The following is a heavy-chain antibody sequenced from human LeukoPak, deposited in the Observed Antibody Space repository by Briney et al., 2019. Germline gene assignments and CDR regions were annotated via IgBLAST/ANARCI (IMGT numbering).Heavy chain of an antibody. CDR3: ARNTMIGNAFDI. V-gene: IGHV3-21*01. CDR2: ISSSSSYI. Sequence: GGSLRLSCAASGFTFSSYSMNWVRQAPGKGLEWVSSISSSSSYIYYADSVKGRFTISRDNAKNSLYLQMNSLRAEDTAVYYCARNTMIGNAFDIWGQGTMVTVSS. CDR1: GFTFSSYS. J-gene: IGHJ3*02. D-gene: IGHD3-22*01.